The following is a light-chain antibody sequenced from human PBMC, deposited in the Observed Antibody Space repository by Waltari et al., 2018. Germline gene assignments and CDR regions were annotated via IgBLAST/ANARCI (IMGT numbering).Light chain of an antibody. Sequence: DVLVTQSPSSLSASDGDRVTNTCRASHYIANFLNWYQQMPGKAPRLLIHDASTLQPGVSPRFSGSTSGTDFILTIDNLHPEDFATYYCQQTYKSPPTFGPGTKVDV. V-gene: IGKV1-39*01. CDR2: DAS. CDR1: HYIANF. J-gene: IGKJ3*01. CDR3: QQTYKSPPT.